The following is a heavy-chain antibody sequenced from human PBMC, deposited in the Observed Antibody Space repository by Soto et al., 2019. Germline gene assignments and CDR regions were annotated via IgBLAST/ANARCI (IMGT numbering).Heavy chain of an antibody. V-gene: IGHV1-2*04. Sequence: GASVKVSCKASGYTFTGYYMHWVRQAPGQGLERMGWINPNSGGTNYAQKFQGWVTMTRDTSISTAYMELSRLRSDDTAVYYCLREIAVAGPGYYYYMDVWGQGTTVTVSS. CDR2: INPNSGGT. J-gene: IGHJ6*03. CDR3: LREIAVAGPGYYYYMDV. CDR1: GYTFTGYY. D-gene: IGHD6-19*01.